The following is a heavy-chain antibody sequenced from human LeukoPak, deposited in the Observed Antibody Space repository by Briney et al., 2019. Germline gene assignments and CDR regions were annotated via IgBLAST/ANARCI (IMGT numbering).Heavy chain of an antibody. V-gene: IGHV5-51*01. J-gene: IGHJ4*02. CDR1: GYSFTSYW. Sequence: GESLRISCKGSGYSFTSYWIGWVRQMPGKGLEWMGIIYPGDSESKYNPSLQGQVTISADKSISTAYLQWSSLKASDTAIYYCARIEGSTFDYWGQGTLVTVSS. CDR3: ARIEGSTFDY. CDR2: IYPGDSES.